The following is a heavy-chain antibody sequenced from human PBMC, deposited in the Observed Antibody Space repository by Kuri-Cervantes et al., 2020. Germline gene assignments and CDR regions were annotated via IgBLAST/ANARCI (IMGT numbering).Heavy chain of an antibody. Sequence: GESLKISCAASGFTFSSYWMSWVRQAPGKGLEWVANVKQDGSEKYYVDSVKGRFTTSRDNAKNSLYLQMNSLRAEDTAVYYCAREGNYGGLFDYWGQGTLVTVSS. CDR3: AREGNYGGLFDY. D-gene: IGHD4-23*01. CDR2: VKQDGSEK. V-gene: IGHV3-7*01. CDR1: GFTFSSYW. J-gene: IGHJ4*02.